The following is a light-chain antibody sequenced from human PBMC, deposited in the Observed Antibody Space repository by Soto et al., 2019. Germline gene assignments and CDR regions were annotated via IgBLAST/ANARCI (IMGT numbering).Light chain of an antibody. Sequence: EVVLTQSPCTLSLSPGERATLSCRASQSVGSSYLAWYQQKPGQAPRLLIYDASSRATGIPDRFSGSGSGTDSTLTISRLEPEDFAVYFCQHCGISPHTFGQGTKVDIK. CDR3: QHCGISPHT. CDR2: DAS. CDR1: QSVGSSY. J-gene: IGKJ1*01. V-gene: IGKV3-20*01.